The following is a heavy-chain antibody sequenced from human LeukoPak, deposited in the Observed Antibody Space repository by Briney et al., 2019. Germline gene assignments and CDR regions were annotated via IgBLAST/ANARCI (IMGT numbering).Heavy chain of an antibody. Sequence: PSETLSLTCTVSGGSISSSNYYWSWIRQTPGKGLEWIGYIHTSGSTYYNPSLKSRVTISVDTSKNQFSLKLSSVTAADTAVYYCARGYYDTSAYSNPFDFWGQGTLVTVSS. CDR3: ARGYYDTSAYSNPFDF. D-gene: IGHD3-22*01. V-gene: IGHV4-61*05. CDR1: GGSISSSNYY. CDR2: IHTSGST. J-gene: IGHJ4*02.